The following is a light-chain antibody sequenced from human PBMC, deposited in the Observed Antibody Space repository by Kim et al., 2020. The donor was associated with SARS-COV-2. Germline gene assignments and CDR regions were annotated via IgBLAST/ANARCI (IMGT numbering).Light chain of an antibody. CDR2: WAS. CDR3: QKYYSTPLS. CDR1: QSVLYSSNNKNY. J-gene: IGKJ4*01. Sequence: DIVMTQSPDSLAVSLGARATINCKSSQSVLYSSNNKNYLAWYQQKPGQPPKLLIYWASTRESGVPDRFSGSGSGTDFTLTISSLQAEDVAVYQCQKYYSTPLSFGGGTKRE. V-gene: IGKV4-1*01.